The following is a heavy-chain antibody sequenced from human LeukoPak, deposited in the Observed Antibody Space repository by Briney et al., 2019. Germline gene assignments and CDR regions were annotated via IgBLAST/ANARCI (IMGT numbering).Heavy chain of an antibody. D-gene: IGHD3-22*01. CDR2: IYTSGST. J-gene: IGHJ6*03. CDR3: ARHVPYYYHSSGYPYYYYYYMDV. V-gene: IGHV4-4*09. CDR1: GGSISSYY. Sequence: SETLSLTCTVSGGSISSYYWSWIRQPPGKGLEWIGYIYTSGSTNYNPSLKSRVTISVDPSKNQFSLKLSSVPAADTAVYYCARHVPYYYHSSGYPYYYYYYMDVWGKGTTVTVSS.